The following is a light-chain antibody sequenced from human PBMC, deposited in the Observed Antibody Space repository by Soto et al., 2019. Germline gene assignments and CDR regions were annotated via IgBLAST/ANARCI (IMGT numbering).Light chain of an antibody. CDR3: QQYDNLPPYT. CDR2: EAS. CDR1: QDISNY. V-gene: IGKV1-33*01. J-gene: IGKJ2*01. Sequence: DIQMTQSPSSLSASVGDRVTITCQASQDISNYLNWYKQKPGKAPKLLIYEASNLETGVPSRFSGSGSGTDFTFTISSLQPEDIATYYCQQYDNLPPYTFGQGTKLEIK.